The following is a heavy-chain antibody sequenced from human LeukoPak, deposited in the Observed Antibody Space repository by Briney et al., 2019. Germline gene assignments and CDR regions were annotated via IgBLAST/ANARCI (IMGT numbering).Heavy chain of an antibody. CDR1: GGTFSNND. CDR3: ARSPAGSSGYYFDY. Sequence: SVKVSCKTSGGTFSNNDISWVRQAPGQGLEWMGGIIPIFGTANYAQKFQGRVTITTDESTSTAYMELSSLRSEDTAVYYCARSPAGSSGYYFDYWGQGTLVTVSS. D-gene: IGHD3-22*01. CDR2: IIPIFGTA. V-gene: IGHV1-69*05. J-gene: IGHJ4*02.